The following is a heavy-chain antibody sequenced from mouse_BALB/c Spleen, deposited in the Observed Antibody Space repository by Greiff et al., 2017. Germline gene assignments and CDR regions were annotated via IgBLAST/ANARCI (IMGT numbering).Heavy chain of an antibody. V-gene: IGHV5-9-3*01. J-gene: IGHJ3*01. CDR1: GFTFSSYA. CDR3: TRQRYGNWVAY. CDR2: ISSGGSYT. Sequence: EVMLVESGGGLVKPGGSLKLSCAASGFTFSSYAMSWVRQTPEKRLEWVATISSGGSYTYYPDSVKGRFTISRDNAKNTLYLQMSSLRSEDTAMYYCTRQRYGNWVAYWGQGTLVTVSA. D-gene: IGHD2-10*02.